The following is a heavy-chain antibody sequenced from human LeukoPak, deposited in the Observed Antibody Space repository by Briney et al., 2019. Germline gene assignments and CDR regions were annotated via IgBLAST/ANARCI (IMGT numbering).Heavy chain of an antibody. CDR2: TYYRSKWYS. D-gene: IGHD6-19*01. CDR1: GDSVSTNSAT. J-gene: IGHJ4*02. Sequence: SQTLSLTCAISGDSVSTNSATWNWIRESPSRGLEWLGRTYYRSKWYSDYAVSVKRRININPDTSKNQCSLQLNSVAPEDTAVYYCARDVGYTSGLLYWDQGTLVTVSS. CDR3: ARDVGYTSGLLY. V-gene: IGHV6-1*01.